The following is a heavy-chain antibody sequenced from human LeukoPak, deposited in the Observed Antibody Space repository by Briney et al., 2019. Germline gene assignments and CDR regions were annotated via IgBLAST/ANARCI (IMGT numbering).Heavy chain of an antibody. Sequence: PGGSLRLSCAASGFTFSSYAMHWVRQAPGKGLEYVSAISSNGGSTYYANSVKGRFTISRDNSKNTLYLQMGSLRAEDMAVYYCARPSSLSGSGSYWDDAFDIWGQGTMVTVSS. CDR2: ISSNGGST. V-gene: IGHV3-64*01. CDR3: ARPSSLSGSGSYWDDAFDI. J-gene: IGHJ3*02. CDR1: GFTFSSYA. D-gene: IGHD3-10*01.